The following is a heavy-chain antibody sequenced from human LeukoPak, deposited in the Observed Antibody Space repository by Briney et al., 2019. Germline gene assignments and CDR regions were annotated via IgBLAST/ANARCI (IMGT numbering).Heavy chain of an antibody. V-gene: IGHV3-74*01. CDR1: VFTFRTYY. Sequence: GGSLRLSCAASVFTFRTYYMHWVRHAPGEGLVWVSRIDGDGNITTYADSVKGRFTISRDNAKNTLYLQMNSLRAEDTAVYYCARISYDSSGYYDYWGQGTLVTVSS. CDR3: ARISYDSSGYYDY. J-gene: IGHJ4*02. D-gene: IGHD3-22*01. CDR2: IDGDGNIT.